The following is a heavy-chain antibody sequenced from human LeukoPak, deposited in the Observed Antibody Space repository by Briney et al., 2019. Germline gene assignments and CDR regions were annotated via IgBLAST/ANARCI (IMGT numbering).Heavy chain of an antibody. CDR1: GYTFSDYW. V-gene: IGHV5-51*01. Sequence: GESLKISCRASGYTFSDYWIGWVRQMPGQCLEWMGIVYPGDSDTRYSPSFQGHVTISADKSINTAYLQWSGLQASDNAIYFCARSQGLYGAADYWGQGTLV. CDR3: ARSQGLYGAADY. J-gene: IGHJ4*02. CDR2: VYPGDSDT. D-gene: IGHD2-2*02.